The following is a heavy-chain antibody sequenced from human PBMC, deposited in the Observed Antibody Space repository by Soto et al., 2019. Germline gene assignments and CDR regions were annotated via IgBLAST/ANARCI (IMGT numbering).Heavy chain of an antibody. Sequence: QITLKESGPTLVKPTQTLTLTCTFSGFSLSTSGVGVGWIRQPPGKALEWLALIYWDDDKRYSPSLKSRLTITKDTSKNQVVLTMTNMDPVETATYYCARVVTPAHFDYWGQGTLVTVSS. CDR1: GFSLSTSGVG. V-gene: IGHV2-5*02. D-gene: IGHD2-21*02. CDR3: ARVVTPAHFDY. J-gene: IGHJ4*02. CDR2: IYWDDDK.